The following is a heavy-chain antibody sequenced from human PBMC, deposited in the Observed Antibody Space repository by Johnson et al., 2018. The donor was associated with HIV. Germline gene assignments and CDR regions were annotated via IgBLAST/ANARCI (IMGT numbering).Heavy chain of an antibody. CDR1: GFTVSSNY. CDR2: TRYDGSNK. CDR3: ARGHGRDSSGPHGAFDI. D-gene: IGHD3-22*01. Sequence: VQVVESGGGLIQPGGSLRLSCAASGFTVSSNYMSWVRQAPGKGLEWVAFTRYDGSNKHYVDSVQGRFTISRDNSKNTLYLQMNSLRAEDTAVYYCARGHGRDSSGPHGAFDIWGQGTMVTVSS. V-gene: IGHV3-30*02. J-gene: IGHJ3*02.